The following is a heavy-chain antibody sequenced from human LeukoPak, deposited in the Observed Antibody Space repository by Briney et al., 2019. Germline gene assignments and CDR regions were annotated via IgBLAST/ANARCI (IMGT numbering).Heavy chain of an antibody. CDR1: GFTSSSYW. J-gene: IGHJ6*03. CDR2: INSDGSST. V-gene: IGHV3-74*01. D-gene: IGHD6-13*01. Sequence: PGGSLRLSCTASGFTSSSYWMHWVRQAPGKGLVWVSRINSDGSSTNYADSVKGRFTISRDNSKNTLYLQMNSLRAEDTAVYYCAKEGYSSSWRTIKKSYYYYMDVWGKGTTVTVSS. CDR3: AKEGYSSSWRTIKKSYYYYMDV.